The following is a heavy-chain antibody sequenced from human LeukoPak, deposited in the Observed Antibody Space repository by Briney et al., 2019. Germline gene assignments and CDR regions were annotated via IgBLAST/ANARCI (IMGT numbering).Heavy chain of an antibody. CDR1: GFTFSSYW. V-gene: IGHV3-20*04. J-gene: IGHJ4*02. Sequence: GGSLRLSCAASGFTFSSYWMHWVRQAPGKGLVWVSGINWNGGSTGYGDSVKGRFTISRDNAKNSLYLQMNSLRAEDTALYYCAREWGSGSPVDYWGQGTLVTVSS. D-gene: IGHD3-10*01. CDR3: AREWGSGSPVDY. CDR2: INWNGGST.